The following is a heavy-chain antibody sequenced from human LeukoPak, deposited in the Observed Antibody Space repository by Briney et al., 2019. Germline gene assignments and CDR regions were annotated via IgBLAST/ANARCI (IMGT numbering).Heavy chain of an antibody. CDR2: ISWNNNNM. V-gene: IGHV3-9*01. CDR1: GFTFSRYA. D-gene: IGHD2-15*01. Sequence: PGGSLRLSCAASGFTFSRYAMHWVRQAPGKGLEWVSGISWNNNNMDYADSVKGRFTISRDNAKNSLYLQMNSLRTEDTAFYFCAKDIGCSGGTCYFPNYFDYWGQGTLVTVSS. J-gene: IGHJ4*02. CDR3: AKDIGCSGGTCYFPNYFDY.